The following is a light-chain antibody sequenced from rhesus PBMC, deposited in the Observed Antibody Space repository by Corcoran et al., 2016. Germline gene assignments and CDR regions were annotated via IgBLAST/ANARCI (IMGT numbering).Light chain of an antibody. CDR3: YQHSSGYT. Sequence: DIQMTQSPSSLSASVGNRVTITCRASQDISSYLAWYQQKPGKAPKPLIDYASNLESGVPSRFSGSESGKEVTSTSSSREPEDVGVDHCYQHSSGYTFGPGTKLDIK. J-gene: IGKJ3*01. CDR1: QDISSY. V-gene: IGKV1-37*01. CDR2: YAS.